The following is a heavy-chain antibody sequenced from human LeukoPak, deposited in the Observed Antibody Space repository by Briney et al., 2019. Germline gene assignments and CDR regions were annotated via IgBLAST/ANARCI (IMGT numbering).Heavy chain of an antibody. D-gene: IGHD3-3*01. J-gene: IGHJ4*02. V-gene: IGHV3-11*04. CDR1: GFTFSDYY. Sequence: GGSLRLSCAASGFTFSDYYMSWIRQAPGKGLEWVSYISSSGSTIYYADSVKGRFTISRDNAKNSLYLQMNSLRAEDTAVYYCARAPRLDFWSGYFDYWGQGTLVTVSS. CDR3: ARAPRLDFWSGYFDY. CDR2: ISSSGSTI.